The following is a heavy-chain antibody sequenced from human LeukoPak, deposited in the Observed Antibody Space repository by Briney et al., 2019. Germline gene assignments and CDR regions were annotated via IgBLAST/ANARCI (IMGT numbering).Heavy chain of an antibody. V-gene: IGHV4-61*02. CDR1: GGSISSGSYY. CDR2: IYTSGST. D-gene: IGHD3-3*01. CDR3: ARDFWSGYYDS. J-gene: IGHJ4*02. Sequence: KPSQTLSLTCTVSGGSISSGSYYWSWIRQPAGKGLEWIGRIYTSGSTNYNPSLKSRVTISVDTSKNQFSLKLSSVTAADTAVYYCARDFWSGYYDSWGQGTLITVSS.